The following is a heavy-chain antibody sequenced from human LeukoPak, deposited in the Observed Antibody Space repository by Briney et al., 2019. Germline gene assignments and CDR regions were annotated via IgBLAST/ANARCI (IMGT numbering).Heavy chain of an antibody. D-gene: IGHD1-26*01. CDR2: ISYDGSNK. V-gene: IGHV3-30*18. CDR3: AKALQGYSGSYTLDY. CDR1: GFTFRTYA. Sequence: PGGSLRLSCAASGFTFRTYAIHWVRQAPGKGLEWVAVISYDGSNKYYADSVKGRFTVSRDNSKNMLYLQMNSLSAEDTAVYYCAKALQGYSGSYTLDYWGQGTLVTVSS. J-gene: IGHJ4*02.